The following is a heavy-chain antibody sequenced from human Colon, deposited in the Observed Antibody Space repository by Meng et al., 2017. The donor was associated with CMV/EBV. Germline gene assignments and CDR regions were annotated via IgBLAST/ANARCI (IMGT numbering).Heavy chain of an antibody. V-gene: IGHV3-23*01. J-gene: IGHJ4*02. D-gene: IGHD5-24*01. Sequence: LESGGGLVQPGGSLRLSCATSGVTFSNNAMSWVRQAPGKGLEWVSTISGSGDTTYYADSVKGRCTISRDSSKNMLYLQMNSLRAEDTALYYCSRSRDPYNGFLDFWGQGALVTVSS. CDR3: SRSRDPYNGFLDF. CDR1: GVTFSNNA. CDR2: ISGSGDTT.